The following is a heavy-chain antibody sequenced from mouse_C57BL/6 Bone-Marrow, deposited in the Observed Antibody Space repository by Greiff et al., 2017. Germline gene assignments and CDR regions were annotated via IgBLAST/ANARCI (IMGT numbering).Heavy chain of an antibody. CDR1: GYAFTNYL. CDR3: ARLNYGGSYAAFAY. CDR2: INPGSGGT. J-gene: IGHJ3*01. V-gene: IGHV1-54*01. D-gene: IGHD1-1*01. Sequence: QVQLKQSGAELVRPGTSVKVSCKASGYAFTNYLIEWVKQRPGQGLEWIGVINPGSGGTNYNEKFKGKATLTADKSSSTAYMQLSSLTSEDSAVYFGARLNYGGSYAAFAYWGQGTLVTVSA.